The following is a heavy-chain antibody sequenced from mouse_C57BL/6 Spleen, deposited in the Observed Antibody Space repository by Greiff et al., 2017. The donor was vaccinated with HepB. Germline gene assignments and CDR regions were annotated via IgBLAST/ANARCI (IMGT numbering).Heavy chain of an antibody. CDR2: IDPSDSYT. Sequence: VKLQQPGAELVMPGASVKLSCKASGYTFTSYWMHWVKQRPGQGLEWIGEIDPSDSYTNYNQKFKGKSTLTVDKSSSTAYMQLSSLTSEDSAVYYCARYGTGYYFDYWGQGTTLTVSS. J-gene: IGHJ2*01. CDR3: ARYGTGYYFDY. D-gene: IGHD4-1*01. CDR1: GYTFTSYW. V-gene: IGHV1-69*01.